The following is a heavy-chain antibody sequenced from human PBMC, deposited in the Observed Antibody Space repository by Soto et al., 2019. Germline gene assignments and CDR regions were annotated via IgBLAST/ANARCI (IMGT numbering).Heavy chain of an antibody. CDR1: GFTFSSYA. CDR3: AKDHSPYGENYYYYGMDV. D-gene: IGHD4-17*01. V-gene: IGHV3-23*01. Sequence: EVQLLESGGGLVQPGGSLRLSCAASGFTFSSYAMSWVRQAPGKGLEWVSAISGSGGSTYYADCVKGRFTISRDNSKNTLYLQMNSLRAEDTAVYYCAKDHSPYGENYYYYGMDVWGQGTTVTVSS. J-gene: IGHJ6*02. CDR2: ISGSGGST.